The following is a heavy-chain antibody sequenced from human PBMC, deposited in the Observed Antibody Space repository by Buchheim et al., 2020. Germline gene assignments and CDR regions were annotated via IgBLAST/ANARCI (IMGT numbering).Heavy chain of an antibody. CDR1: GGSISSSNW. J-gene: IGHJ4*02. CDR3: AVLRFLEWSRRNYFDY. D-gene: IGHD3-3*01. CDR2: ICHSWST. V-gene: IGHV4-4*02. Sequence: QVQLQESGPGLVKPSGTLSLTCAVSGGSISSSNWWSWVRQPPGKGLEWIGEICHSWSTNYNPSLQSRVTISVDKSKNKFSLKLSCVTAADTAVYYCAVLRFLEWSRRNYFDYWGQGTL.